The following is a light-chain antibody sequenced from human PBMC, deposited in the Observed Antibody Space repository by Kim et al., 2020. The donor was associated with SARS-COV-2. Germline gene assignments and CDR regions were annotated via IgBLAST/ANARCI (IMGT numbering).Light chain of an antibody. V-gene: IGKV1-5*01. CDR3: QQYNSYSGT. CDR2: DAS. Sequence: DIQMTQSPSTLSASVGDRVTITCRASQSISSWLAWYQQKPGKAPKLLIYDASSLESGVPSRFSGSGSGTEFTLTISSLQPDEFATYYCQQYNSYSGTFGQGTKVDSK. CDR1: QSISSW. J-gene: IGKJ1*01.